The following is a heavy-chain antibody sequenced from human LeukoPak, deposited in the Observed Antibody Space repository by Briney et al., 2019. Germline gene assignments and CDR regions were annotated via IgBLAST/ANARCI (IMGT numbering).Heavy chain of an antibody. CDR2: IYYSGST. Sequence: PSETLSLICTVSGGSISSSSYYWGWIRQPPGKGQEWIGSIYYSGSTYYNPSLKSRVTISVDTSKNQFSLRLNSVTAADTAVYYYARLRGNYFPDYWGQGTLVTVSS. J-gene: IGHJ4*02. V-gene: IGHV4-39*07. D-gene: IGHD4-11*01. CDR3: ARLRGNYFPDY. CDR1: GGSISSSSYY.